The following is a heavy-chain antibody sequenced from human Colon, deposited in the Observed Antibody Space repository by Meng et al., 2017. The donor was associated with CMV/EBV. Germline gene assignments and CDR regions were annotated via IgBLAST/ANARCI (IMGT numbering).Heavy chain of an antibody. CDR3: TKEGGNHD. V-gene: IGHV3-30*02. D-gene: IGHD4-23*01. Sequence: GGSLRLSCAASGFTFNDYGMHWVRQAPGKGLEWVAFIRFDGNNEYYAESVKGRFTISRDNSKSTLYLQMNSLRVEDTAVYYCTKEGGNHDWGQGTLVTVSS. J-gene: IGHJ4*02. CDR1: GFTFNDYG. CDR2: IRFDGNNE.